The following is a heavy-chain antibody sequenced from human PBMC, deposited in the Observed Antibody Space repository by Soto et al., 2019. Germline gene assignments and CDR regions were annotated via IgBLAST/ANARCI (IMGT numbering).Heavy chain of an antibody. Sequence: QVQLQQWGAGLLKPSETLSLTCAVYGGSFSGYYWSWIRQPPGKGLEWIGEINHSGSTNYNPSLKGRVSISVDTSKNQFSLKLSSVTAADTAVYYCARAPYYFDYWGQGTLVTVSS. V-gene: IGHV4-34*01. CDR2: INHSGST. J-gene: IGHJ4*02. CDR1: GGSFSGYY. CDR3: ARAPYYFDY.